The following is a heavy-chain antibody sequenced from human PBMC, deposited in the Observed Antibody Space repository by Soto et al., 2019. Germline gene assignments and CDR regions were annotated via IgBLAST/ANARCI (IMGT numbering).Heavy chain of an antibody. V-gene: IGHV3-7*01. D-gene: IGHD6-13*01. CDR3: GRDAGRRFDY. J-gene: IGHJ4*02. CDR2: MNRDGSEK. Sequence: EVQLVESGGGLVQPGGSLRLSCAASGFTFSSYWMTWARQAPGKGLEWVASMNRDGSEKRYVDSVEGRFTISRDNANNSLFLQINSLSPDDTAVYYCGRDAGRRFDYWGQGSLVTVSS. CDR1: GFTFSSYW.